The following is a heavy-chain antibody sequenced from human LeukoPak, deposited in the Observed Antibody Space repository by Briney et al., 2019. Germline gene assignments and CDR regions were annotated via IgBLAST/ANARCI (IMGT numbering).Heavy chain of an antibody. CDR3: ARVSADYDFWSGYLRGYMDV. V-gene: IGHV4-34*01. CDR1: GGSFSGYY. CDR2: IYYSGST. D-gene: IGHD3-3*01. J-gene: IGHJ6*03. Sequence: PSETLSLTCAVYGGSFSGYYWSWIRQPPGKGLEWIGSIYYSGSTYYNPSLKSRVTISVDTSKNQFSLKLSSVTAADTAVYYCARVSADYDFWSGYLRGYMDVWGKGTTVTVSS.